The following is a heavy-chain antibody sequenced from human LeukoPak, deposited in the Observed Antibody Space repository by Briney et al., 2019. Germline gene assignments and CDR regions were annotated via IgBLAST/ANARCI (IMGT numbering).Heavy chain of an antibody. Sequence: PGGSLRLSCAASGFTFSHYGMHWVRQAPGKGLDWVAVIWHDGSSKFYADSVKGRFTISRDNFMKTVYLQMNSLRAEDTALYYCAKDAQRGFDYSNSLEYWGQGVLVTVSS. J-gene: IGHJ4*02. CDR3: AKDAQRGFDYSNSLEY. V-gene: IGHV3-33*06. CDR1: GFTFSHYG. D-gene: IGHD4-11*01. CDR2: IWHDGSSK.